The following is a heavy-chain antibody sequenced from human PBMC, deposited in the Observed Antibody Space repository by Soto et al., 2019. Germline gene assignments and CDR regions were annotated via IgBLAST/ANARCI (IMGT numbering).Heavy chain of an antibody. CDR1: GFTVSSNY. CDR2: IYSGGST. J-gene: IGHJ4*02. CDR3: ARGVGSNYDFWSGYLYYFDY. D-gene: IGHD3-3*01. Sequence: GGSLRLSCAASGFTVSSNYMSWVRQAPGKGLEWVSVIYSGGSTYYADSVKGRFTISRDNSKNTLYLQMNSLRAEDTAVYYCARGVGSNYDFWSGYLYYFDYWGQGTLVTVS. V-gene: IGHV3-53*01.